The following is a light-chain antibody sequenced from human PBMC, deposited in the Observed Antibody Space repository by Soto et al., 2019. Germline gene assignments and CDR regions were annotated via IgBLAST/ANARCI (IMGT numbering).Light chain of an antibody. J-gene: IGKJ4*01. V-gene: IGKV3-20*01. CDR3: QQYSNSPPLT. CDR2: GAS. CDR1: QSVSSSY. Sequence: EIVLTQSPGTLSLSPGERAALSCRASQSVSSSYLAWYQQKPGQAPRLLIYGASNRATGIPDRFSGSGSGTDFTLTISRLEPEDFAVYYCQQYSNSPPLTFGGGTKVDIK.